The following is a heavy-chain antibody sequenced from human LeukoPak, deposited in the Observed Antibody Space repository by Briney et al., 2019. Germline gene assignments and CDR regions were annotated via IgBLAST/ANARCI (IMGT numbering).Heavy chain of an antibody. CDR1: GGTFSRYS. J-gene: IGHJ6*03. CDR3: GRSGVLSGTTTTYYYHYMDV. Sequence: GASVKVSCKASGGTFSRYSISWVRQAPGQGLEWMGGFIPTLGTASYAQKFQGRVSITTDESASTAYVELSSLRFEDTAVYYCGRSGVLSGTTTTYYYHYMDVWGKGTTVIVSS. CDR2: FIPTLGTA. D-gene: IGHD1-1*01. V-gene: IGHV1-69*16.